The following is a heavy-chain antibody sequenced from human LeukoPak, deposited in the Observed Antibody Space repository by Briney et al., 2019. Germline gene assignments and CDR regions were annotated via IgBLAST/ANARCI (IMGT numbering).Heavy chain of an antibody. CDR1: GGTISSHY. D-gene: IGHD5-12*01. Sequence: SETLSLTCTVSGGTISSHYWSWIRQPPGKGLEWMGYIYYSGSTNYNPSIKSRVTISVDTSKNQFSLKLSSVTAADTAVYYCARMVYRGYVLIAFDIWGQGTMVTVSS. V-gene: IGHV4-59*11. CDR2: IYYSGST. CDR3: ARMVYRGYVLIAFDI. J-gene: IGHJ3*02.